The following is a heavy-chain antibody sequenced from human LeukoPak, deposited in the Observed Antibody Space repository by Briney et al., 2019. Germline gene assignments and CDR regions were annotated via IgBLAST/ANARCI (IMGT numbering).Heavy chain of an antibody. CDR1: AEFTFSTYC. D-gene: IGHD3-3*01. J-gene: IGHJ6*03. CDR3: ARGYDSWSASGGQNYYYMDV. CDR2: ITSSRNYI. Sequence: GGSLRLSCAASAEFTFSTYCMNWVRQPPGKGLEWVSSITSSRNYIFYADSVKGRFAISRDNAKNSLYLQMNSLRAEDTAVYYCARGYDSWSASGGQNYYYMDVWGKGTTVTVSS. V-gene: IGHV3-21*01.